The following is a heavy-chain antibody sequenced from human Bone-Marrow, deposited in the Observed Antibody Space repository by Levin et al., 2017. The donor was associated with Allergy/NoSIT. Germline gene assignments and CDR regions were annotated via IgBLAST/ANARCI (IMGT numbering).Heavy chain of an antibody. J-gene: IGHJ4*02. CDR2: IIPILRTT. Sequence: SVKVSCKASGNTFSSYTFTWVRQAPGQGLEWMGRIIPILRTTNYAQRFHGRITITADTSTSTTYMELSSLSPDDAAVYYCAWGLGYCSANSCLNSRLDSWGQGTLVTVSS. V-gene: IGHV1-69*08. D-gene: IGHD2-15*01. CDR1: GNTFSSYT. CDR3: AWGLGYCSANSCLNSRLDS.